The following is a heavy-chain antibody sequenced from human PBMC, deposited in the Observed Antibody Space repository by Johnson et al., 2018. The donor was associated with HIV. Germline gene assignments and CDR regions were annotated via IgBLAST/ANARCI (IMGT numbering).Heavy chain of an antibody. D-gene: IGHD5-18*01. CDR2: ISYDGSNK. CDR3: ARLPSGYNRDTFNI. J-gene: IGHJ3*02. V-gene: IGHV3-30*04. Sequence: QVQLVESGGGVVQPGRSLRLSCAASGFTFSRYALHWVRQAPGKGLEWVAVISYDGSNKYYADSVKGRFTISRDNSKNILYLQMNSLRAEDTATYYCARLPSGYNRDTFNIWGQGTMVTVSS. CDR1: GFTFSRYA.